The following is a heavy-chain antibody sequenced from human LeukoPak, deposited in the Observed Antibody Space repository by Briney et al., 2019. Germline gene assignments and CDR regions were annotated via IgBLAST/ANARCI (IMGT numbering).Heavy chain of an antibody. CDR3: ARRVDSSGYFDAFDI. CDR2: IYYSGST. V-gene: IGHV4-59*08. J-gene: IGHJ3*02. D-gene: IGHD3-22*01. Sequence: PSETLSLTCTVSGGSISSYYWSWIRQPPGKGLEWIGYIYYSGSTNYNPPLKSRVTISVDTSKNQFSLKLSSVTAADTAVYYCARRVDSSGYFDAFDIWGQGTMVTVSS. CDR1: GGSISSYY.